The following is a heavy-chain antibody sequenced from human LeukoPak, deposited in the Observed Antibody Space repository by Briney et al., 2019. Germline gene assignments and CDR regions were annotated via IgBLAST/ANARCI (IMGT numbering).Heavy chain of an antibody. CDR3: AKDSSHDYGDYFAFDY. Sequence: GASLRLSCAASGFTFSSYAMSWVRQAPGKGLEWVSAISGSGGRTYYADSVKGRFTISRDNSKNTLYLQMNSLRAEDTAVYYCAKDSSHDYGDYFAFDYWGQGTLVTVSS. CDR1: GFTFSSYA. D-gene: IGHD4-17*01. J-gene: IGHJ4*02. CDR2: ISGSGGRT. V-gene: IGHV3-23*01.